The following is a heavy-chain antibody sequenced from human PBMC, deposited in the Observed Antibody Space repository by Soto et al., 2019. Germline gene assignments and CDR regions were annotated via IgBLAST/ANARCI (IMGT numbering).Heavy chain of an antibody. Sequence: SETLSLTCAVYGGSFSGYYWSWIRQPPGKGLEWIGEINHSGSTNYNPSLKSRVTTSVDTSKNQFSLKLSSVTAADTAVYYCARISITIFGVVISAPYYYGTDVWGQGTTVTVSS. CDR3: ARISITIFGVVISAPYYYGTDV. D-gene: IGHD3-3*01. V-gene: IGHV4-34*01. CDR1: GGSFSGYY. CDR2: INHSGST. J-gene: IGHJ6*02.